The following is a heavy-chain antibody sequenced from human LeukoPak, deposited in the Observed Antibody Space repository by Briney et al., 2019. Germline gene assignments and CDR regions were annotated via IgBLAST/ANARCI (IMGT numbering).Heavy chain of an antibody. J-gene: IGHJ5*02. V-gene: IGHV4-59*08. CDR2: IYYSGST. CDR3: ARHRSMITFGGVIPNFDP. Sequence: SETLSLTCTVSGGSISSYYWSWIRQPPGKGLEWIGYIYYSGSTNYNPSLKSRVTISVDTSKNQFSLKLSSVTAADTAVYYCARHRSMITFGGVIPNFDPWGQGTLVTVSS. CDR1: GGSISSYY. D-gene: IGHD3-16*02.